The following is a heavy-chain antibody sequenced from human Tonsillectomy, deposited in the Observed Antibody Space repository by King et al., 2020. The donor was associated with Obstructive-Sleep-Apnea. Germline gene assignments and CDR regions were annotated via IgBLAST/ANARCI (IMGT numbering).Heavy chain of an antibody. CDR2: LHAGDHNT. CDR1: GYTFTNYI. Sequence: GQLVQSGAEVKKPGASVKVSCKASGYTFTNYIMHWVRQAPGQGLEWMGWLHAGDHNTKYSQKFQGRVTITRDTSASTAYMELSSLRSEDTAVYYCARSSRDITRKKVWGAFDFWGQGTLVTVSS. J-gene: IGHJ4*02. V-gene: IGHV1-3*01. D-gene: IGHD1-20*01. CDR3: ARSSRDITRKKVWGAFDF.